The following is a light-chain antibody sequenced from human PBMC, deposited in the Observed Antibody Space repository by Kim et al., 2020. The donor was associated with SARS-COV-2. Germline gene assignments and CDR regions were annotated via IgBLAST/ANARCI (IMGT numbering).Light chain of an antibody. CDR2: DVS. Sequence: GQSVTISCTGTSSDVGAYNLVSWYQQHPGKAPKIMIHDVSQRPSGVSNRFSGSKSGNTASLTISGLQAEDEADYYCTSYTRSDTWVFGGGTQLTVL. CDR1: SSDVGAYNL. CDR3: TSYTRSDTWV. J-gene: IGLJ3*02. V-gene: IGLV2-14*03.